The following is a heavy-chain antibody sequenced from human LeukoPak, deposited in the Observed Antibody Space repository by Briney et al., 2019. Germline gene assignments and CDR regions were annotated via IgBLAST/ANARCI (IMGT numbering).Heavy chain of an antibody. Sequence: PGGSLRLSCAASGFTFSSYGMHWVRQAPGKGLEWVAVIWYDGSNKYYADSVKGRFTISRDNSKNTLYLQMNSLRAEDTAVDYCAKDSYYDSSGYYRWGQGTLVTVSS. CDR2: IWYDGSNK. CDR3: AKDSYYDSSGYYR. D-gene: IGHD3-22*01. J-gene: IGHJ4*02. CDR1: GFTFSSYG. V-gene: IGHV3-33*06.